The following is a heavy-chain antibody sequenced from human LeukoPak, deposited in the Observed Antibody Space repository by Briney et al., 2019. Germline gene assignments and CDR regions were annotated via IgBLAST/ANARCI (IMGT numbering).Heavy chain of an antibody. D-gene: IGHD5/OR15-5a*01. V-gene: IGHV3-23*01. J-gene: IGHJ1*01. CDR3: AKGPPSVVLYFQH. CDR1: GFTFRSYA. Sequence: GGSLRLSCAASGFTFRSYAMSWVRQAPGKGLEWVSGISGSGDSTYYADPVKGRFTISRDNSKNTLYLQMNSLRAEDTAVYHCAKGPPSVVLYFQHWGQGTLVTVSS. CDR2: ISGSGDST.